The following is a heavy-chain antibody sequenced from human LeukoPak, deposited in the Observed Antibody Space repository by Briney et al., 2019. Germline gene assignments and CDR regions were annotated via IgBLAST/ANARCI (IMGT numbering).Heavy chain of an antibody. CDR3: ARRTVTEYYFDY. D-gene: IGHD4-17*01. Sequence: GGSLRLSCAASGFTFSSYSMNWVRQAPGKGLEWVSSISSSSSYIYYADSVKGRFTISRDNAKNSLNLQMNSLRAEDTAVYYCARRTVTEYYFDYWGQGTLVTVSS. CDR2: ISSSSSYI. CDR1: GFTFSSYS. J-gene: IGHJ4*02. V-gene: IGHV3-21*01.